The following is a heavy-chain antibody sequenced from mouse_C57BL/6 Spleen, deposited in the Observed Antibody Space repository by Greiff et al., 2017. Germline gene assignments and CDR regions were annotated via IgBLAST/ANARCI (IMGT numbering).Heavy chain of an antibody. V-gene: IGHV1-64*01. D-gene: IGHD1-1*02. CDR1: GYTFTSYW. CDR3: ARDWYAFDY. Sequence: QVQLKQPGAELVMPGASVKLSCKASGYTFTSYWMHWVKQRPGQGLEWIGMIHPNSGSTNYNEKFKSKATLTVDKSSSTAYMQLSSLTSEDSAVYYCARDWYAFDYWGQGTTLTVSS. J-gene: IGHJ2*01. CDR2: IHPNSGST.